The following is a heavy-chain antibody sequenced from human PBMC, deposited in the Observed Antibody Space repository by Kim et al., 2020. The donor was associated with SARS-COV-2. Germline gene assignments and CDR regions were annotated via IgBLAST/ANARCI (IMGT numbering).Heavy chain of an antibody. Sequence: GGSLRLSCAASGFTFSSYGMHWVRQAPGKGLEWVAVIWYDGSNKYYADSVKGRFTISSDNSKNTLSLQMNSLRAEDTAVYYCARDLLVGATSYGMDVWGQGTTVTVSS. J-gene: IGHJ6*02. V-gene: IGHV3-33*01. D-gene: IGHD1-26*01. CDR2: IWYDGSNK. CDR1: GFTFSSYG. CDR3: ARDLLVGATSYGMDV.